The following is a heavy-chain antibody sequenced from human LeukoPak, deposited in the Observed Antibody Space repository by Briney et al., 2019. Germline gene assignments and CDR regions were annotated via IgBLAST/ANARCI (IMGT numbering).Heavy chain of an antibody. D-gene: IGHD3-22*01. CDR1: GFTFDDYG. CDR3: AREGYYDSSGYFDY. Sequence: PGGSLRLSCAASGFTFDDYGMSWVRQAPGKGLEWVSGINWNGGSTVYADSVKGRFTISRDNAKNSLYLQMNSLRAEDTALYYCAREGYYDSSGYFDYWGQGTLVTVSS. CDR2: INWNGGST. V-gene: IGHV3-20*04. J-gene: IGHJ4*02.